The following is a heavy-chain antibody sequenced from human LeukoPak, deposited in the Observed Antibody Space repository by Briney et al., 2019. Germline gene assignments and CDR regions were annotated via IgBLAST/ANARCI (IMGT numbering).Heavy chain of an antibody. J-gene: IGHJ4*02. CDR1: GGSISSSSYY. V-gene: IGHV4-39*01. D-gene: IGHD3-22*01. Sequence: SETLSLTCTVSGGSISSSSYYWGWIRQPPGKGLEWIGSIYYSGSTYYNPSLKSRVTISVDTSKNQFSLKLSSVTAADTAVYYCASRRYYDSSGYWAPYYFDYWGQGTLVTVSS. CDR3: ASRRYYDSSGYWAPYYFDY. CDR2: IYYSGST.